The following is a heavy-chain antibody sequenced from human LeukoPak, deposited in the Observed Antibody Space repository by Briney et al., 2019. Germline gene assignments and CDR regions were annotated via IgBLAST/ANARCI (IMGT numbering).Heavy chain of an antibody. CDR3: ARDPDTNYYDSRGSLSD. D-gene: IGHD3-22*01. CDR2: INPNSGRT. CDR1: RYTFTGYY. Sequence: GASLKVSCKASRYTFTGYYMHCVPQAPGQGLEWMGWINPNSGRTNYAQEFQGRVIMTRDTSISTGYMEVSRLRSDDTGVYYCARDPDTNYYDSRGSLSDWGQGTLVTVSS. V-gene: IGHV1-2*02. J-gene: IGHJ4*02.